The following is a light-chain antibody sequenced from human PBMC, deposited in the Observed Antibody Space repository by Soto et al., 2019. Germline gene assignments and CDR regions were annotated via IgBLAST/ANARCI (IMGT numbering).Light chain of an antibody. CDR3: QQYGTSPRT. Sequence: EIALTQSPVTLSFSPGERATLSCRASQSVTRNYLAWYQQKPGLSPRLLIYGASTRASHIPDRFSGSGSGTDFTLTISSLEPEDFAVYYCQQYGTSPRTFGQGTKVDIK. CDR2: GAS. J-gene: IGKJ1*01. V-gene: IGKV3-20*01. CDR1: QSVTRNY.